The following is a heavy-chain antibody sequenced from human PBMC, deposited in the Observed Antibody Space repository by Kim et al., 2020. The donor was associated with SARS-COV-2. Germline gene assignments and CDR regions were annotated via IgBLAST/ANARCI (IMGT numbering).Heavy chain of an antibody. CDR2: ISGSGTSA. J-gene: IGHJ4*02. CDR1: GFSFSSYA. CDR3: SKDATSVVLAAPYFDK. Sequence: GGSLRLSCAASGFSFSSYAMSWVRQAPGKGLEWVAGISGSGTSAEYGRTVGGRFIVSRNNSKNSVYLEMNNLRVDDAALYFCSKDATSVVLAAPYFDKWGQGTLVTVSS. V-gene: IGHV3-23*02. D-gene: IGHD2-21*01.